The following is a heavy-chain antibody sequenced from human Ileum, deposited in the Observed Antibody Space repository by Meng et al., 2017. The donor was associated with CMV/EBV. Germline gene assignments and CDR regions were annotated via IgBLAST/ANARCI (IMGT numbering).Heavy chain of an antibody. J-gene: IGHJ4*02. CDR1: GFTFSSYA. D-gene: IGHD3-3*01. CDR3: ARGTSIFGYFDY. Sequence: GGSLRLSCAASGFTFSSYAMHWVRQAPGKGLEWVAVISYDGSNKYYADSVKGRFTISRDNSKNTLYLQMNSLRAEDTAVYYCARGTSIFGYFDYWGQGTLVTGYS. V-gene: IGHV3-30-3*01. CDR2: ISYDGSNK.